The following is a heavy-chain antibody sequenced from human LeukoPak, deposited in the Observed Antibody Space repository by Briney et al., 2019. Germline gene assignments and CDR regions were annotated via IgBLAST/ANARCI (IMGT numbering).Heavy chain of an antibody. V-gene: IGHV3-21*06. CDR1: GFTFSTYK. Sequence: PGGSLRLSREASGFTFSTYKMNWVRQAPGKGLEWVSFISSSSNYIYHADSVKGRFTISRDNAKNSLYLQMNSLRAEDTAVYYCARVGQGYYDYWGQGALVTVSS. CDR3: ARVGQGYYDY. CDR2: ISSSSNYI. J-gene: IGHJ4*02.